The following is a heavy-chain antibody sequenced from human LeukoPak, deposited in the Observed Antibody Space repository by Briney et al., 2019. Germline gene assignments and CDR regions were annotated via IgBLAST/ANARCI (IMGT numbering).Heavy chain of an antibody. CDR1: GDSVSGNSGA. CDR3: ARGLLGEYRSWSFDY. V-gene: IGHV6-1*01. J-gene: IGHJ4*02. CDR2: TYYKSRWYK. D-gene: IGHD6-13*01. Sequence: SQTLSLTCAISGDSVSGNSGAWNWIRQSPSRGLEWLGRTYYKSRWYKDYAVSVKSRITISPDTSKNQFSLQLNSVTPEDTAVYYCARGLLGEYRSWSFDYWGQGTLVTVSS.